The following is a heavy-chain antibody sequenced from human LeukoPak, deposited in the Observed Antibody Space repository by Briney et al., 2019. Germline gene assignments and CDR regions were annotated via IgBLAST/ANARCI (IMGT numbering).Heavy chain of an antibody. CDR3: AREPGRYSSGWYINDY. D-gene: IGHD6-19*01. J-gene: IGHJ4*02. V-gene: IGHV1-2*06. CDR1: GYTFTGYY. CDR2: INLNSGST. Sequence: ASVKVSCKASGYTFTGYYMHWVRQAPGQGLEWMGRINLNSGSTHYAQKFQGRVTMTRDTSISTAYMELSRLRSDDTAVYYCAREPGRYSSGWYINDYWGQGTLVTVSS.